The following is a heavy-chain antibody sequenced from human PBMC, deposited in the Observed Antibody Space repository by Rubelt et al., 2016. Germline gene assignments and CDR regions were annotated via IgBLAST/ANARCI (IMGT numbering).Heavy chain of an antibody. CDR2: VYYTGST. V-gene: IGHV4-39*01. Sequence: QLQLQESGPGLLKPSETLSLTCTVSGGSVSTTRYYWGWVRQPPGKGFEWLGRVYYTGSTAYTPSLEGRVTMSVPTSRNQFSLRVTSGTASETAAYYGGRSPPSSSSDPDYWGQGTLVTVSS. D-gene: IGHD6-6*01. CDR1: GGSVSTTRYY. J-gene: IGHJ4*02. CDR3: GRSPPSSSSDPDY.